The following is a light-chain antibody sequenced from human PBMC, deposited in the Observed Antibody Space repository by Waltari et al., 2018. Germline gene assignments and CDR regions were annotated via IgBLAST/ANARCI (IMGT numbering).Light chain of an antibody. Sequence: EIVLTQSPGTLSLSLGERATVSCRASQSVSRALAWYQQKPGQAPRLLIYGASTRATGIPDRFSGSGSGTDFSLTISRLEPDDFAIYYCQQYLRLPVTFGLGTTVEI. CDR2: GAS. CDR1: QSVSRA. J-gene: IGKJ1*01. CDR3: QQYLRLPVT. V-gene: IGKV3-20*01.